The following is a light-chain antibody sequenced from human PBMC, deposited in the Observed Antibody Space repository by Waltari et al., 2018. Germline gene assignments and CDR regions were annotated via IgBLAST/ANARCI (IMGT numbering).Light chain of an antibody. CDR3: QQYKTYSPWA. CDR2: KAS. Sequence: DIQMTQSPSTLSASIGDTVTITCRASRDISRWLAWYQQKPGKAPNLLISKASTLERGVPSRFNGSVSGTPFSLTLSSLQPDDFATYYCQQYKTYSPWAFGQGTKVEIK. V-gene: IGKV1-5*03. CDR1: RDISRW. J-gene: IGKJ1*01.